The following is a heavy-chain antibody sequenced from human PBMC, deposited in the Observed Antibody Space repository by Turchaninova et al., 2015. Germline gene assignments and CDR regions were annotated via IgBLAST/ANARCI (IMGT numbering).Heavy chain of an antibody. CDR1: GLTFGEHW. D-gene: IGHD2-21*01. CDR3: ASRPPGEFYHGVFYY. J-gene: IGHJ4*02. CDR2: IKKDGSEK. Sequence: EVQLAESGGGLVQPGGSLRLSCVGSGLTFGEHWMSWVRKCPGKGLEWVARIKKDGSEKYYAESVKGLFPVSRDKAKNSLYLQINSLRPEDTAVYYCASRPPGEFYHGVFYYWGQGSLVTVSS. V-gene: IGHV3-7*01.